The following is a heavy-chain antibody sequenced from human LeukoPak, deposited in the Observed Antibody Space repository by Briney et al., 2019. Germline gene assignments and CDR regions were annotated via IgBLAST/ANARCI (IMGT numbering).Heavy chain of an antibody. CDR3: AKRSVVPAATHFDY. J-gene: IGHJ4*02. D-gene: IGHD2-2*01. CDR2: ISGSGGST. Sequence: GGSLRLSCAASGFTFSSYAMSWVRQAPGKAPVWVSGISGSGGSTYYADSVKGRFTISRDNSKNTLYLQMNSLRAEDTAVYYCAKRSVVPAATHFDYWGQGTLVTVSS. V-gene: IGHV3-23*01. CDR1: GFTFSSYA.